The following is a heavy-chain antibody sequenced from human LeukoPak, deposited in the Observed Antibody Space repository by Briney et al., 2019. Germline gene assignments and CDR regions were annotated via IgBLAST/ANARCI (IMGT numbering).Heavy chain of an antibody. V-gene: IGHV6-1*01. CDR2: TYYRSKWYN. J-gene: IGHJ6*02. CDR1: GDSVSSNSSA. D-gene: IGHD2-15*01. CDR3: ARGCSGGSCYPAYYYYYGMDV. Sequence: SQTLSLTCAISGDSVSSNSSAWNWIRQSPSRGLEWLGRTYYRSKWYNDYAVSVESRITINPDTSKNQFSLQLNSVTPEDTAVYYCARGCSGGSCYPAYYYYYGMDVWGQGTTVTVSS.